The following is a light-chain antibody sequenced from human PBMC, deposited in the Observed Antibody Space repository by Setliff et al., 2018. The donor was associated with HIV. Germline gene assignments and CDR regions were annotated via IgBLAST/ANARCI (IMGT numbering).Light chain of an antibody. CDR3: CSNTGSNTYV. J-gene: IGLJ1*01. Sequence: SALTQPASVSGSPGQSITISCTGTSGDVGRYNLVSWYQQQPGKPPKLMIYQASKRPSGVSNRFSGSNSGNTASLTISGLQAEDEADYYCCSNTGSNTYVFGTGTKVTVL. V-gene: IGLV2-23*01. CDR1: SGDVGRYNL. CDR2: QAS.